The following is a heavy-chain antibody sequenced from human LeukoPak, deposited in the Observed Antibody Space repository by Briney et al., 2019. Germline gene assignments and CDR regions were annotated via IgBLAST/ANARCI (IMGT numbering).Heavy chain of an antibody. D-gene: IGHD3-16*02. J-gene: IGHJ4*02. V-gene: IGHV1-8*01. Sequence: ASVKVSCKASGYTFTSYDINWARQATGQGLEWMGWMNPNSGNTGYAQKFQGRVTMTRNTSISTAYMELSSLRSEDTAVYYCTRVYYDYVWGSYRRVPFDYWGQGTLVTVSS. CDR2: MNPNSGNT. CDR1: GYTFTSYD. CDR3: TRVYYDYVWGSYRRVPFDY.